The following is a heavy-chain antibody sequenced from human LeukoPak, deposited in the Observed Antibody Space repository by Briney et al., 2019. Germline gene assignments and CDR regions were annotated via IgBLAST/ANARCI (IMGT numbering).Heavy chain of an antibody. V-gene: IGHV1-69*06. J-gene: IGHJ3*02. CDR3: ARGELYYDSSGYYLGAFDI. CDR2: IIPMFGTT. D-gene: IGHD3-22*01. Sequence: ASVEVSCKASGGTFSSYAISWVRQAPGQGLEWMGRIIPMFGTTSYAQKFQGRVTISADKSTSTANMELGSLRSEDTAVYYCARGELYYDSSGYYLGAFDIWGQGTMVTVSS. CDR1: GGTFSSYA.